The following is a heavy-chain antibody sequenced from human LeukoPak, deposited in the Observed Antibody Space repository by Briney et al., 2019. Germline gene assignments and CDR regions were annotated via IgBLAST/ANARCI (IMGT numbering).Heavy chain of an antibody. D-gene: IGHD6-13*01. CDR2: IYYSGST. CDR3: ARDVYSSSWYRWFDP. J-gene: IGHJ5*02. CDR1: GGSISSYY. Sequence: SETLSLTCTVSGGSISSYYWSWIRQPPGKGLEWIGYIYYSGSTNYNPSLKSRVTISVDTSKNQFSLKLSSVTAADTAVYYCARDVYSSSWYRWFDPWGQGTLVTVSS. V-gene: IGHV4-59*01.